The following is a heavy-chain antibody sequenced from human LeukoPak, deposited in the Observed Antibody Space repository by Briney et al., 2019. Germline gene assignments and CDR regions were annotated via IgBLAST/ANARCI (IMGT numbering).Heavy chain of an antibody. CDR3: AAGQVYCSSTSCYKGYYYYYMDV. CDR2: IVVGSGNT. V-gene: IGHV1-58*02. CDR1: GFTFTSSA. J-gene: IGHJ6*03. D-gene: IGHD2-2*02. Sequence: ASVKVSCKASGFTFTSSAMQWVRQARGQRLEWIGWIVVGSGNTNYAQKFQERVTITRDMSTSTAYMELSGLRSEDTAVYYCAAGQVYCSSTSCYKGYYYYYMDVWGKGTTVTVSS.